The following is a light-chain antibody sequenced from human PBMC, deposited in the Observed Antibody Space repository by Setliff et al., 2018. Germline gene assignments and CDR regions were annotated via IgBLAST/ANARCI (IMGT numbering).Light chain of an antibody. V-gene: IGLV2-11*01. CDR3: CSYTGFSYV. Sequence: QSVLTQPRSVSGSPERSVTISCTGTSSDVGAYNYVSWYQQHPGKVPKLMIYDVRKRPSGVPDRFSGSKSGNTASLTISGLQAEDEADYYCCSYTGFSYVFGSGTKVTVL. J-gene: IGLJ1*01. CDR1: SSDVGAYNY. CDR2: DVR.